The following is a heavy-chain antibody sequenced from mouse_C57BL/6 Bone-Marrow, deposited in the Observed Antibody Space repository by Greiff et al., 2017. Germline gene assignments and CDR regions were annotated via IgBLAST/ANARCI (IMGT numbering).Heavy chain of an antibody. J-gene: IGHJ1*03. D-gene: IGHD1-1*01. CDR2: IYPGGGYT. CDR1: GYTFTNYW. CDR3: ARSGYYGSSYGYFDV. V-gene: IGHV1-63*01. Sequence: QVQLQQSGAELVRPGTSVKMSCKASGYTFTNYWIGWAKQRPGHGLEWIGDIYPGGGYTNYNEKFKGKATLTADKSSSTAYMQFSSLTSEDSAIYYRARSGYYGSSYGYFDVWGTGTTGTVSS.